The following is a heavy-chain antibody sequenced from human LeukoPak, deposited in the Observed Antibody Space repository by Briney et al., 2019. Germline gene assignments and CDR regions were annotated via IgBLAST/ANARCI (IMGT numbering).Heavy chain of an antibody. Sequence: PSETLSLTCTVSGGSVSSGTYYWSWIRQPPGEGLEWIGYIYYSRSTNYNPSLKSRVTISVDTSKNQFSLKLSSVTAADTAVYYCARVEWFGELSPFDIWGQGTMVTVSS. J-gene: IGHJ3*02. CDR3: ARVEWFGELSPFDI. V-gene: IGHV4-61*01. D-gene: IGHD3-10*01. CDR1: GGSVSSGTYY. CDR2: IYYSRST.